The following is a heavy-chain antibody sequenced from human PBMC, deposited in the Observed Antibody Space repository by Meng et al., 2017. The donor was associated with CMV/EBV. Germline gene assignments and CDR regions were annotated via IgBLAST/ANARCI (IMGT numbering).Heavy chain of an antibody. CDR1: GGSISSYY. D-gene: IGHD6-13*01. CDR3: ARGYSSSWHVSAFDI. J-gene: IGHJ3*02. Sequence: SETLSLTCTVSGGSISSYYWSWIRQPPGKGLEWIGYTYYSGSTNYNPSLKSRVTISVDTSKNQFSLKLSSVTAADTAVYYCARGYSSSWHVSAFDIWGQGTMVTVSS. V-gene: IGHV4-59*01. CDR2: TYYSGST.